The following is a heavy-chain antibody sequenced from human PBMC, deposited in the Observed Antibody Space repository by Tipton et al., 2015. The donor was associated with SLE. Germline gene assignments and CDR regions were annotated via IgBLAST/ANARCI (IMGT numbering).Heavy chain of an antibody. V-gene: IGHV4-34*01. CDR3: ARGPLTIEIPAAGVIDY. CDR2: INHSGST. D-gene: IGHD6-13*01. J-gene: IGHJ4*02. Sequence: TLSLTCAVYGGSFSVHYWSWSWIRQPPGKGLEWIGEINHSGSTNYSPSLKSRVTISVDTSNNQFSLKLSSVTAADTAVYYCARGPLTIEIPAAGVIDYWGQGTLVTVSS. CDR1: GGSFSVHY.